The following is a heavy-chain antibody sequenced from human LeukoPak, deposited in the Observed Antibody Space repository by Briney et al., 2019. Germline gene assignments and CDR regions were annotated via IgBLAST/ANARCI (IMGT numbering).Heavy chain of an antibody. V-gene: IGHV4-59*01. Sequence: SETLSLTCTVSGGPISSYYWSWIRQPPGKGLEWIGYIYYSGSTNYNPSLKSRVTISVDTSKNQFSLKLSSVTAADTAAYYCARGRDAFDIWGQGTMVTVSS. J-gene: IGHJ3*02. CDR1: GGPISSYY. CDR3: ARGRDAFDI. CDR2: IYYSGST.